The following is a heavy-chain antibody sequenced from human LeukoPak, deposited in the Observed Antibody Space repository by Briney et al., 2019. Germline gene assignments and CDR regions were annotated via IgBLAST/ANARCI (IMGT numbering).Heavy chain of an antibody. CDR1: GFTFSSYA. D-gene: IGHD3-3*01. J-gene: IGHJ4*02. CDR3: AKAITILGVVIGYFGY. CDR2: ISGSGGST. Sequence: GGSLRLSCTASGFTFSSYAIIWVRQAPGKGLEWVSFISGSGGSTYYADSVKGRYTISRDNSKNTLYLQMNSLRAEDTAVYYCAKAITILGVVIGYFGYWGQGTLVTVSS. V-gene: IGHV3-23*01.